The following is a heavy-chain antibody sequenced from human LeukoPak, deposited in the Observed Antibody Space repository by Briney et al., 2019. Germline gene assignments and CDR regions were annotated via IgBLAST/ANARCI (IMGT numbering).Heavy chain of an antibody. CDR2: ISGGSGDSI. Sequence: GGSLTLSCAASGFTFSTYAMSWVRQAPGKGMEWVSGISGGSGDSIYYAESVRGRFTISRDNSKNTLYLQMNSLRAEDTAVYYCAKDAAGPEYWGQGTLVTVSS. J-gene: IGHJ4*02. CDR1: GFTFSTYA. D-gene: IGHD6-13*01. CDR3: AKDAAGPEY. V-gene: IGHV3-23*01.